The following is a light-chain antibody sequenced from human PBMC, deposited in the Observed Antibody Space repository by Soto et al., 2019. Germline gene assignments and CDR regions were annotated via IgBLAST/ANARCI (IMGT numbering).Light chain of an antibody. J-gene: IGKJ4*01. CDR3: QQYNTYPLT. CDR1: QSISTW. CDR2: KAS. V-gene: IGKV1-5*03. Sequence: DIQMTQSPSTLSASVGDRVTITCRASQSISTWLAWYQQKPGKAPKLLIYKASSLESGGSSRFSGSGSGTEFTLTISSLQPDDFATYYCQQYNTYPLTFGGGSTVEIK.